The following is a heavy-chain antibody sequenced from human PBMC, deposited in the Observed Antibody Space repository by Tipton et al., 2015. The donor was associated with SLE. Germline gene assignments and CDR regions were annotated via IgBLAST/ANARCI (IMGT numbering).Heavy chain of an antibody. CDR1: GYSISSGYY. J-gene: IGHJ4*02. Sequence: GLVKPSETLSLTCAVSGYSISSGYYWDWIRQPPGKGLEWIGSIYHSGSTYYNPSLKSRVTMSVDTSKNQFSLKLSSVTAADTAVYYCAREPANCSGGSCSDYWGQGTLVTVSS. V-gene: IGHV4-38-2*02. D-gene: IGHD2-15*01. CDR2: IYHSGST. CDR3: AREPANCSGGSCSDY.